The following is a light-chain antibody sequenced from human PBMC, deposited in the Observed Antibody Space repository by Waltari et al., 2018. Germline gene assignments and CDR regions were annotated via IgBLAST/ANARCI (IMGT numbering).Light chain of an antibody. V-gene: IGLV2-23*01. CDR3: CAYAGKV. J-gene: IGLJ3*02. CDR2: DDT. CDR1: RNVLGLSNF. Sequence: QSALTQPASVSGSPGQSVTISCTGTRNVLGLSNFLPCYQQPPGKAPKLIIHDDTERPSGVSDRFSGSKSANGASLTISGLQAEDEAHYYCCAYAGKVFGGGTRLTVL.